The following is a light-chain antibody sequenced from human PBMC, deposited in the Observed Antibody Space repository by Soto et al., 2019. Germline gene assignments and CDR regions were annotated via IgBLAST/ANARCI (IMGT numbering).Light chain of an antibody. CDR2: AAS. Sequence: DIQMTQSPSSLSASVGDRVTITCRASQSIHSYLNWYQQEPGKAPKVLIYAASSLQSGVPSRFSGSGSGTDFTLTISSLQPEDFATYYCQQSYSTPYTFGQGTKVDIK. V-gene: IGKV1-39*01. J-gene: IGKJ2*01. CDR3: QQSYSTPYT. CDR1: QSIHSY.